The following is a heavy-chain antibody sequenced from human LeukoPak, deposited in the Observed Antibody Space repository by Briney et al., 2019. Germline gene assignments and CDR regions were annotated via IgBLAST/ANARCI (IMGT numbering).Heavy chain of an antibody. V-gene: IGHV3-11*01. J-gene: IGHJ6*03. CDR1: GFTFSDYY. D-gene: IGHD3-10*01. CDR2: ITGSGNTI. CDR3: ARDQIGYGSGAHMDV. Sequence: GGSLRLSCAASGFTFSDYYMTWIRQAPGKGLEWVSYITGSGNTIYYADSVKGRFTISRDNAKNSLYPQMNSLRAEDTAVYYCARDQIGYGSGAHMDVWGKGTTVTISS.